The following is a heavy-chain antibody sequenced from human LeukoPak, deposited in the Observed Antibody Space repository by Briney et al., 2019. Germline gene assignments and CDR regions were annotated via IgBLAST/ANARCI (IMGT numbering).Heavy chain of an antibody. CDR1: GFIFSSYA. Sequence: QPGGSLRLSCAASGFIFSSYAMSWVRQAPGKGLEWVSAISGSGGTTYYADSVKGRFTFSRDNSKNTLYLQMSSLRAEDTAVYYCARDVLGGFDYWGQGTLVTVSS. D-gene: IGHD2-8*01. J-gene: IGHJ4*02. V-gene: IGHV3-23*01. CDR3: ARDVLGGFDY. CDR2: ISGSGGTT.